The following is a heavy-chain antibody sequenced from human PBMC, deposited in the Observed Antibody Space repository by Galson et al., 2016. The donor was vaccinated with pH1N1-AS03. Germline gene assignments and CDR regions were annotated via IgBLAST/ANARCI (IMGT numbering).Heavy chain of an antibody. CDR3: TTMSQAAAPN. CDR2: IKSKRDGGAT. V-gene: IGHV3-15*01. Sequence: SLRLSCAASGFTFTNAWMSWVRQAPGKGLEWVGRIKSKRDGGATEYAGPVKGRFTISRDDSQNTLYLQMSSLKIDDTAMYYCTTMSQAAAPNWGQGTLVTVAS. D-gene: IGHD6-13*01. J-gene: IGHJ4*02. CDR1: GFTFTNAW.